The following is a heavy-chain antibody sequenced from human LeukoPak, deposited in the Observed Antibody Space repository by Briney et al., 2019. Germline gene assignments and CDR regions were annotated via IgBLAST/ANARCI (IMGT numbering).Heavy chain of an antibody. V-gene: IGHV3-33*01. CDR3: AREGITSYDYGDYGWFDP. CDR2: IWYDGSNK. J-gene: IGHJ5*02. Sequence: PGRSLRLSCAASGFTFSSYGMHWVRQAPGKGLEWVAVIWYDGSNKYYADSVKGRFTISRDNSKNTLYLQMNSLRAEDTAVYYCAREGITSYDYGDYGWFDPWGQGTLVTVSS. D-gene: IGHD4-17*01. CDR1: GFTFSSYG.